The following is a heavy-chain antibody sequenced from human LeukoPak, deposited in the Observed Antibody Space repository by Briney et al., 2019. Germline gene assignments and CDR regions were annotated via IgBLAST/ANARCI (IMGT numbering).Heavy chain of an antibody. CDR3: STWAFHRNLDV. J-gene: IGHJ6*02. V-gene: IGHV3-43*01. CDR2: ISYDGGET. Sequence: PGGSLRLSCAASGFTFGDCAMQWVRHGPGKGLEWVARISYDGGETNYGDSMKGRFTISRDNSKNSLYLQMNSLTSDDTAVYFCSTWAFHRNLDVWGQGTTVSVS. CDR1: GFTFGDCA. D-gene: IGHD1-26*01.